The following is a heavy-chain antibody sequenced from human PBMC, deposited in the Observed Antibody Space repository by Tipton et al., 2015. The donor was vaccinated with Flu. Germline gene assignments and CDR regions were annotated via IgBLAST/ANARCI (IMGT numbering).Heavy chain of an antibody. CDR2: IYYSGNT. CDR3: SSYYNRAFDI. V-gene: IGHV4-59*01. CDR1: GASIHHYY. D-gene: IGHD1-14*01. J-gene: IGHJ3*02. Sequence: TLSLTCTVSGASIHHYYWSWIRQPPGKGLEWIGYIYYSGNTNYNPSLKSRVTMSLDASKSHISLKLSSVTAADTAMYYCSSYYNRAFDIWGQGTMVTVSS.